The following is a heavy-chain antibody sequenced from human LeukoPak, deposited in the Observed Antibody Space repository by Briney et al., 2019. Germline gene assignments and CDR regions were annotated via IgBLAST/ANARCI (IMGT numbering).Heavy chain of an antibody. J-gene: IGHJ4*02. CDR1: GYTFTGYY. D-gene: IGHD2-15*01. CDR2: INPNSGGT. V-gene: IGHV1-2*02. Sequence: ASVKVSCKASGYTFTGYYMHWVRQAPGQGLEWMGWINPNSGGTNYAQKFQGRVSMTTDTSTSTAYMELRSLRSDDTAVYYCAKAPCSGGSCYLGDYWGQGTLVPVSS. CDR3: AKAPCSGGSCYLGDY.